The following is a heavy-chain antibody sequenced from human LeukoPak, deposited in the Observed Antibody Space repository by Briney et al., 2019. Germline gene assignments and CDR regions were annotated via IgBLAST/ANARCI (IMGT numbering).Heavy chain of an antibody. CDR1: GYTFTSYD. CDR2: MNPNSGNT. CDR3: ARGLDYYDSSGYYPPGYY. Sequence: ASVKVSCKASGYTFTSYDINWVRQATGQGLEWMGWMNPNSGNTGYAQKFQGRVTMTRNTSIGTAYMELSSLRSEDTAVYYCARGLDYYDSSGYYPPGYYWGQGTLVTVPS. D-gene: IGHD3-22*01. J-gene: IGHJ4*02. V-gene: IGHV1-8*01.